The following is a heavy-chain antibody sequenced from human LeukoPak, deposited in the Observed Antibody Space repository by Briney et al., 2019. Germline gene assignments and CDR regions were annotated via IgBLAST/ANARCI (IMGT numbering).Heavy chain of an antibody. D-gene: IGHD2-2*01. CDR1: GGSISSSNYY. CDR3: ARVKYHLQNWFDP. Sequence: SETLSLTCTVSGGSISSSNYYWGWIRQPPGKGLEWIGNIYYSGSTNYNPSLKSRVTISVDTSKNQFSLKLSSVTAADTAVYYCARVKYHLQNWFDPWGQGTLVTVSS. V-gene: IGHV4-39*07. J-gene: IGHJ5*02. CDR2: IYYSGST.